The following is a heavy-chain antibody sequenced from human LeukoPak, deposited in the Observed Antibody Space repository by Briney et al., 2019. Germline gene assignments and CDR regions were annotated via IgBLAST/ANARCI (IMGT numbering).Heavy chain of an antibody. Sequence: SETLSLTCAVYGGSFSGYYWSWIRQPPGKGLEWIGEINHSGSTNYNPSLKGRVTISVDTSKNQFSLKLSSVTAADTAVYYCARGGPGIADYWGQGTLVTVSS. J-gene: IGHJ4*02. V-gene: IGHV4-34*01. D-gene: IGHD6-13*01. CDR3: ARGGPGIADY. CDR1: GGSFSGYY. CDR2: INHSGST.